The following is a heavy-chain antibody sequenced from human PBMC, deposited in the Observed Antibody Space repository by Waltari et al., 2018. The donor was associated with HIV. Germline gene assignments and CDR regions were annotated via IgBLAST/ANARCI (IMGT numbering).Heavy chain of an antibody. CDR2: IIPIFGST. CDR1: GGTFSNYA. J-gene: IGHJ6*02. V-gene: IGHV1-69*13. D-gene: IGHD4-17*01. CDR3: ASTVYRGDYYYYGMDV. Sequence: QVQLVQSGAEVKKPGSSVKVSCKASGGTFSNYAFSWVRQAPGQGLEWMGGIIPIFGSTNFAQNFQGRVTITADESTSTAYMELSSLRSEDTAVYYCASTVYRGDYYYYGMDVWGQGTTVTVSS.